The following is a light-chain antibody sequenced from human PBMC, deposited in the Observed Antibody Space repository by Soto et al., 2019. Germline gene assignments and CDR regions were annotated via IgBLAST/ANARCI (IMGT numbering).Light chain of an antibody. CDR1: QGISSY. Sequence: IQLTQSPSSLSASVGDRVTITCRASQGISSYLGWYQQKPGKAPKLLIYGASPLQSGVPSRFSGRGSGTDFTLTISSLQPEDFATYYCQQLNKYPSTFGGGTKVEIK. V-gene: IGKV1-9*01. CDR2: GAS. J-gene: IGKJ4*01. CDR3: QQLNKYPST.